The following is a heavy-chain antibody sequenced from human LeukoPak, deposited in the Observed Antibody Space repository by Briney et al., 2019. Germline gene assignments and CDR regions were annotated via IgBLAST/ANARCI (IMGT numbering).Heavy chain of an antibody. Sequence: ASVKVSCKACGGTFSSYAISWVRQAPGEGLEWMGRIIPIFGSANYAQKFQGRVTITTDESTSTAYMELSSLRSEDTAVYYCARGFVWYGSYYYYYMDVWGKGTTVTVSS. CDR3: ARGFVWYGSYYYYYMDV. D-gene: IGHD6-13*01. CDR1: GGTFSSYA. J-gene: IGHJ6*03. CDR2: IIPIFGSA. V-gene: IGHV1-69*05.